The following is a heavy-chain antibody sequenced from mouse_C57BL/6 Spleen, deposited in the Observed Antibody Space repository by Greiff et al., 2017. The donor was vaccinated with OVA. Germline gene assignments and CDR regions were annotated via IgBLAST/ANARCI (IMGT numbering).Heavy chain of an antibody. V-gene: IGHV5-9*01. J-gene: IGHJ1*03. CDR3: ARNYGFPYWYFDV. Sequence: EVQRVESGGGLVKPGGSLKLSCAASGFTFSSYTMSWVRQTPEKRLEWVATISGGGGNTYYPDSVKGRFTISRDNAKNTLYLQMSSLRSEDTALYYCARNYGFPYWYFDVWGTGTTVTVSS. D-gene: IGHD1-1*01. CDR2: ISGGGGNT. CDR1: GFTFSSYT.